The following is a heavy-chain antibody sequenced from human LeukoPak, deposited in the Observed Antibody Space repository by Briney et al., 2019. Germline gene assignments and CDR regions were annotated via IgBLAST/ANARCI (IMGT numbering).Heavy chain of an antibody. CDR1: GFTFSSYA. D-gene: IGHD1/OR15-1a*01. CDR3: ARDSPEAWLAGTTFCEY. J-gene: IGHJ4*02. Sequence: GGSLRLSCAASGFTFSSYAMHWVRQAPGKGLEWVAVISYDGSNKYYADSVKGRFTISRDNSKNTLYLQMNSLRAEDTAVYYCARDSPEAWLAGTTFCEYWGQGTLVTVSS. V-gene: IGHV3-30-3*01. CDR2: ISYDGSNK.